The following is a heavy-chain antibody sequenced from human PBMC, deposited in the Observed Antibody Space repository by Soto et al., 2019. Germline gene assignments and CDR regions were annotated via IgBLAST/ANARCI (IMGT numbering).Heavy chain of an antibody. D-gene: IGHD2-15*01. J-gene: IGHJ4*02. CDR2: IYYSGST. CDR1: GGSISSSSYY. V-gene: IGHV4-39*01. Sequence: SETLSLTCTVSGGSISSSSYYWGWIRQPPGKGLEWIGSIYYSGSTYYNPSLKSRVTISVDTSKNQFSLKLSSVTAADTAVYYCVRSSYCSGGSCSLLYYFDYWGQGTLVTVSS. CDR3: VRSSYCSGGSCSLLYYFDY.